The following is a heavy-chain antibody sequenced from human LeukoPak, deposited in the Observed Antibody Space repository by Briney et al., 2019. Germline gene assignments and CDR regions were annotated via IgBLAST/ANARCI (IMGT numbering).Heavy chain of an antibody. V-gene: IGHV3-23*01. CDR3: AKNLRQLSFYYYYMDV. J-gene: IGHJ6*03. Sequence: PGGSLRLSCAASGFTFSSYAMSWVRQAPGKGLEWVSSISGSTGSTYYSESVKGRFTISRDNSRNTLYLQMNSLRADDTAVYYCAKNLRQLSFYYYYMDVWGKGTTVTVSS. CDR2: ISGSTGST. CDR1: GFTFSSYA. D-gene: IGHD6-13*01.